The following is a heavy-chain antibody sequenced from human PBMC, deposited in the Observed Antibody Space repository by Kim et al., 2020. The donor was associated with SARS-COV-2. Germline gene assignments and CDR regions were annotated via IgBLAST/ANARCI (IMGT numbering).Heavy chain of an antibody. D-gene: IGHD1-26*01. CDR2: ISSSSSYI. V-gene: IGHV3-21*01. Sequence: GGSLRLSCAASGFTFSSYSMNWVRQAPGKGLEWVSSISSSSSYIYYADSVKGRFTISRDNAKNSLYLQMNSLRAEDTAVYYCARPSGSYYGGAFDIWGQGTMVTVSS. J-gene: IGHJ3*02. CDR1: GFTFSSYS. CDR3: ARPSGSYYGGAFDI.